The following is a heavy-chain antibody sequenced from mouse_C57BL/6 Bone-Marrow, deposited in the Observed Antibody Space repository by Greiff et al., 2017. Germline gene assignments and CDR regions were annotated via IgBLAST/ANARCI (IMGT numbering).Heavy chain of an antibody. V-gene: IGHV1-64*01. CDR3: ARGAIYYYPFDY. Sequence: VQLQQPGAELVMPGASVTLSCKASGYTFTSYWMHWVKQRPGQGLEWIGVIDPNSGSTNYNEKFKSKATLTVDKSSSTAYMQLSSLTSEDSAVYYCARGAIYYYPFDYWGQGTMVTVSA. CDR2: IDPNSGST. CDR1: GYTFTSYW. D-gene: IGHD1-1*01. J-gene: IGHJ3*01.